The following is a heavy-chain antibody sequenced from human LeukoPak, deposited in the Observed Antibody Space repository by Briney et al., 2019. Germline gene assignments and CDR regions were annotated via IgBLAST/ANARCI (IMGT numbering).Heavy chain of an antibody. Sequence: SVKVSCKASGGTFSSYAISWVRQAPGQGLEWMGGIIPIFGTANYAQKFRGRVTITADKSTTTAYMELSSLRSEDTAVYYCAREVVAATPDAFDIWGQGTMVTVSS. CDR1: GGTFSSYA. CDR2: IIPIFGTA. V-gene: IGHV1-69*06. J-gene: IGHJ3*02. CDR3: AREVVAATPDAFDI. D-gene: IGHD2-15*01.